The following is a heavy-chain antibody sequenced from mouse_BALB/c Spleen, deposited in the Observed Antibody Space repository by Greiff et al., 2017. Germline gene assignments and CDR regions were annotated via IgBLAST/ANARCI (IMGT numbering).Heavy chain of an antibody. D-gene: IGHD2-4*01. CDR1: GYTFTDYA. Sequence: QVQLQQSGAELVRPGVSVKMSCKASGYTFTDYAMHWVKQSHAKSLEWIGVISTYYGDASYNQKFKGKATMTVDKSSSTAYMELARLTSEDSAIYYCAIRRSKITTEGYAMDYWGQGTSVTVSS. V-gene: IGHV1S137*01. CDR3: AIRRSKITTEGYAMDY. J-gene: IGHJ4*01. CDR2: ISTYYGDA.